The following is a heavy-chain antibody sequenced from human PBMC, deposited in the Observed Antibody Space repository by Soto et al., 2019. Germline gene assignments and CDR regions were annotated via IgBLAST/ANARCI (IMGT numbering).Heavy chain of an antibody. V-gene: IGHV3-15*07. CDR3: TTALDYSNYDPSRYGMDV. CDR1: GFTFSNAW. D-gene: IGHD4-4*01. Sequence: PGGSLRLSCAASGFTFSNAWMNWVRQAPGKGLEWVGRIKSKTDGGTTDYAAPVKGRFTISRDDSKNTLYLQMNSLKTEDTAVYYCTTALDYSNYDPSRYGMDVWGQGTTVTVSS. CDR2: IKSKTDGGTT. J-gene: IGHJ6*02.